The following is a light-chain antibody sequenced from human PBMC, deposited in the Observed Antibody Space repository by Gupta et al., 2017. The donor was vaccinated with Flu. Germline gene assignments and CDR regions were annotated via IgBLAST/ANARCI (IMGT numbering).Light chain of an antibody. J-gene: IGKJ1*01. CDR1: QSVRTRY. CDR2: GAS. CDR3: QQDGSSPQT. V-gene: IGKV3-20*01. Sequence: GILSLSPGERATLSCRASQSVRTRYLAWYQQKPGQAPRLLIYGASSRATGIPERFSGSGSGTDFTLTISRLEPEDFAVYYCQQDGSSPQTFGQGTKVEIK.